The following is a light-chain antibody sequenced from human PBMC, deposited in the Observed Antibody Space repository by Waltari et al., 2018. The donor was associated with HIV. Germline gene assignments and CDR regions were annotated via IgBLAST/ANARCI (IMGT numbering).Light chain of an antibody. CDR1: SSNIERNY. CDR3: AVWDESLDGWL. CDR2: NDN. J-gene: IGLJ3*02. V-gene: IGLV1-47*02. Sequence: QSELTQSPSASGTPGQRITISCSGSSSNIERNYVYWYRQFPGATPKVLIYNDNGRPSGVPDRISGSKAGTSASLLISGLRSDDEADYDWAVWDESLDGWLFGGGTKLTVL.